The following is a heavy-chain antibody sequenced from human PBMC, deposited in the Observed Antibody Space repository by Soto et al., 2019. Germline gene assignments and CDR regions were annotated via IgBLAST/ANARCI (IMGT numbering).Heavy chain of an antibody. V-gene: IGHV1-69*02. CDR1: GGTFSSYT. CDR3: ARGYSSGWDDIGY. CDR2: IIPILGIA. D-gene: IGHD6-19*01. J-gene: IGHJ4*02. Sequence: QVQLVQSGAEVKKPGSSVKVSCKASGGTFSSYTISWVRQAPGQGLEWMGRIIPILGIANYAQKFQGRVTITEDKSMSTAYMELSSLRSEDTAVYYCARGYSSGWDDIGYWGQGTPVTVFS.